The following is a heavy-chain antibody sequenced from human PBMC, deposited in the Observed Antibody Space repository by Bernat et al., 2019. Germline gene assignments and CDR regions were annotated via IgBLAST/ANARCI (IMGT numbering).Heavy chain of an antibody. CDR3: ARGGYSYGLDI. Sequence: QVQLVESGGGVVQPGRSLRLSCAASGFTFSSYAMHWVRQAPGKGLEWVAVISYDGSNKYYADSVKGRFTISRDNSKNTLYLQMNSLRAEDTAVYYCARGGYSYGLDIWGQWTMVTVSS. V-gene: IGHV3-30-3*01. CDR2: ISYDGSNK. CDR1: GFTFSSYA. J-gene: IGHJ3*02. D-gene: IGHD5-18*01.